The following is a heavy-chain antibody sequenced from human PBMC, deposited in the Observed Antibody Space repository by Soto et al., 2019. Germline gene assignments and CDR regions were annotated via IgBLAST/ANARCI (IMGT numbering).Heavy chain of an antibody. V-gene: IGHV4-30-2*01. Sequence: QLQLQESGSGLVKPSQTLTLTCAVSGGSLSNHGYSWSWIRQPPGKGLEWIGYISQTGTSYYNPSLKSRVTISLDKSKNQFSLHVSSVTPADTAVYYCARDGGSRWSRAGWYFDVWGRGTLVTVSS. J-gene: IGHJ2*01. CDR3: ARDGGSRWSRAGWYFDV. D-gene: IGHD6-13*01. CDR1: GGSLSNHGYS. CDR2: ISQTGTS.